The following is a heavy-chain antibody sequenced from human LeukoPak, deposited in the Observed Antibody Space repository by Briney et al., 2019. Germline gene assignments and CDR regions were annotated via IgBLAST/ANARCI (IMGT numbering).Heavy chain of an antibody. J-gene: IGHJ6*02. CDR3: ASEGGGIQLWFNYYYYGMDV. CDR1: GYTFTGYY. V-gene: IGHV1-2*02. CDR2: INPNSGGT. D-gene: IGHD5-18*01. Sequence: ASVKVSCKASGYTFTGYYMHWVRQAPGQGLEWMGWINPNSGGTNYAQKFQGRVTMTRDTSISTAYMELSRLRSDDTAVYYCASEGGGIQLWFNYYYYGMDVWGQGTTVTVSS.